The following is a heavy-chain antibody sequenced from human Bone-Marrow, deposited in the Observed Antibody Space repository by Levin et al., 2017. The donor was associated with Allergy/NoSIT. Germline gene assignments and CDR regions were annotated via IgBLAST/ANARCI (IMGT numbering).Heavy chain of an antibody. CDR2: INQDGTEK. D-gene: IGHD3-10*01. V-gene: IGHV3-7*01. CDR3: ARRMVRGRHYYGMDV. Sequence: GGSLRLSCEASGFTSGGFWMTWVRQAPGKGLECVATINQDGTEKNYVDSVRGRFTILRDNAKNSMFLQLNSLRAEDTAIYYCARRMVRGRHYYGMDVWGQGTTIIVSS. CDR1: GFTSGGFW. J-gene: IGHJ6*02.